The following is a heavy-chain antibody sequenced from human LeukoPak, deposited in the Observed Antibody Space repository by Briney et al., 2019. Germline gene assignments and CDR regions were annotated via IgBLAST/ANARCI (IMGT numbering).Heavy chain of an antibody. CDR3: ATGVKRRFDAFDI. J-gene: IGHJ3*02. CDR1: GFTFSSYA. Sequence: GGSLRLSCAASGFTFSSYAMSWVRQAPGKGLEWVSAISGSGGSTYYADSVKGRFTISRDNSKNTLYLQMNSLRAEDTAVYYCATGVKRRFDAFDIWGQGTMVTVSS. V-gene: IGHV3-23*01. D-gene: IGHD6-13*01. CDR2: ISGSGGST.